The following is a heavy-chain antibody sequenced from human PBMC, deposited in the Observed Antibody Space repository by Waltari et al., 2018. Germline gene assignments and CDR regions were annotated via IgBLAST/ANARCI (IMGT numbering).Heavy chain of an antibody. CDR2: IGAYNGNT. Sequence: QVRLVQSAAEVKSPGPSVKVSCKASRNTISSYGIILVRQAPAQGPEWMGWIGAYNGNTDYAQKFRGRVTLTTDRSTNTAYMELRSLRCDDTAFYYCASSSFCSSTTCYLGYWGQGTLVTVSS. CDR3: ASSSFCSSTTCYLGY. CDR1: RNTISSYG. D-gene: IGHD2-2*01. V-gene: IGHV1-18*01. J-gene: IGHJ4*02.